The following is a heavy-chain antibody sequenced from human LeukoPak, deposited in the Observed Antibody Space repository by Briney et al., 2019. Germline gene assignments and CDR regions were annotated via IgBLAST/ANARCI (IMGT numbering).Heavy chain of an antibody. D-gene: IGHD6-13*01. J-gene: IGHJ5*02. V-gene: IGHV4-4*07. CDR2: IYTSGST. CDR1: GGSISSYY. CDR3: ARGAAGGLSWFDP. Sequence: SETLSLTCSVSGGSISSYYWSWSRQPAGKGLEWIGRIYTSGSTNYNPSLKSRVTMSVDTPKNQFSLKLSSVTAADTAVYYCARGAAGGLSWFDPWGQGTLVTVSS.